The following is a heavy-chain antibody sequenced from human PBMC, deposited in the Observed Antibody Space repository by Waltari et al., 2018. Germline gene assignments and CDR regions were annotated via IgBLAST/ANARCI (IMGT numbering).Heavy chain of an antibody. J-gene: IGHJ4*02. CDR2: IYHSGST. D-gene: IGHD1-26*01. CDR1: GGSISSGGYY. Sequence: QLQLQASGSGLVKPSQTLSLTCAVPGGSISSGGYYVCWIRQPPGKGLEWIGYIYHSGSTYYNPSLKSRVTISVDRSKNQFSLKLSSVTAADTAVYYCARGPRGAPSTNWGQGTLVTVSS. CDR3: ARGPRGAPSTN. V-gene: IGHV4-30-2*01.